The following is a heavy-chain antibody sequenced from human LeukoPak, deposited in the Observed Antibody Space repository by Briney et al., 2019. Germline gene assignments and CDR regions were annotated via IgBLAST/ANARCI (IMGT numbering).Heavy chain of an antibody. CDR3: ARDRSGGAFDI. CDR1: GGSISSSSYY. CDR2: IYYSGST. D-gene: IGHD6-25*01. V-gene: IGHV4-39*07. J-gene: IGHJ3*02. Sequence: KPSETLSLTCTVSGGSISSSSYYWGWIRQPPGKGLEWIGSIYYSGSTYYNPSLKSRVTISVDTSKNQFSLKLSSVTAADTAVYYCARDRSGGAFDIWGQGTMVTVSS.